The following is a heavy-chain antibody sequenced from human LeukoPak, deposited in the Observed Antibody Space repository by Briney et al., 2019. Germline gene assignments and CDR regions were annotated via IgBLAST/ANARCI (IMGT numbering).Heavy chain of an antibody. CDR1: GDSVSTDSGA. Sequence: SQTLSPTCAISGDSVSTDSGAWNWIRQSPSRGLEWLGRTYYRSKWCNDYAVSVKSRITINPDTSKNQFSLQLNSVTPEDTAVYYCARGSDANSGWTFDFWGQGTLVTVSS. J-gene: IGHJ4*02. V-gene: IGHV6-1*01. CDR3: ARGSDANSGWTFDF. D-gene: IGHD6-19*01. CDR2: TYYRSKWCN.